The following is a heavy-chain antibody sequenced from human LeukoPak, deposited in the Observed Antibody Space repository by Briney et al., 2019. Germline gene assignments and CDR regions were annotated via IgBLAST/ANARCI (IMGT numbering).Heavy chain of an antibody. CDR2: IHPSGGST. CDR1: GYTFTSYY. V-gene: IGHV1-46*01. D-gene: IGHD6-13*01. Sequence: GASVTDSCKSSGYTFTSYYMHWVRQAPGQGREWMGIIHPSGGSTSYAQKFRGGVTMHRETSTSTVYMELSRLRSEDTAVYYCAREAGGGSSWGYFDLWGRGTLVTVSS. J-gene: IGHJ2*01. CDR3: AREAGGGSSWGYFDL.